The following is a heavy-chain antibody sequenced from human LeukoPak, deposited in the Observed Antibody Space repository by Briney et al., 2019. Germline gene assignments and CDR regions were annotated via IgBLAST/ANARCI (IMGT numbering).Heavy chain of an antibody. D-gene: IGHD2-2*01. CDR3: ARELSGYCSSTSCYKGETNCFDP. J-gene: IGHJ5*02. CDR1: GGTFSSYA. V-gene: IGHV1-69*06. Sequence: SVKVSCKASGGTFSSYAISWERQAPGQGLEWMGGIIPIFGTANYAQKFQGRVTITADKSTSTDYMELSSLRSEDTAVYYCARELSGYCSSTSCYKGETNCFDPWGQGTLVTVSS. CDR2: IIPIFGTA.